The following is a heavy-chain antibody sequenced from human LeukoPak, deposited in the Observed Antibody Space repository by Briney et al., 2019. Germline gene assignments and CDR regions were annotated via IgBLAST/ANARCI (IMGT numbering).Heavy chain of an antibody. CDR3: AREYYDSSGY. CDR2: ISSSGSTI. Sequence: GGSLRLSCAASGFTFSSYEMNWVRQAPGKGLEWVSYISSSGSTIYYADSVKGRFTISRDNAKNSLYLQMNSLRAEDTAVYYCAREYYDSSGYWGQGTLVTVSS. CDR1: GFTFSSYE. V-gene: IGHV3-48*03. J-gene: IGHJ4*02. D-gene: IGHD3-22*01.